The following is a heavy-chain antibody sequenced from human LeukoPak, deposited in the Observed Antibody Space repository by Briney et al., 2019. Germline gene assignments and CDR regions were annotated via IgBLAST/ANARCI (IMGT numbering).Heavy chain of an antibody. D-gene: IGHD3-22*01. V-gene: IGHV1-69*01. CDR2: IIPIFGTA. CDR1: GGTFSSYA. Sequence: SVKVSCKASGGTFSSYAISWVRQAPGQGLEWMGGIIPIFGTANYAQKFQGRVTITADESTSTAYMELSSLRSEDTAVYYCARTRYDSSGYNYYYYGMDVWGQGTTVTVSS. CDR3: ARTRYDSSGYNYYYYGMDV. J-gene: IGHJ6*02.